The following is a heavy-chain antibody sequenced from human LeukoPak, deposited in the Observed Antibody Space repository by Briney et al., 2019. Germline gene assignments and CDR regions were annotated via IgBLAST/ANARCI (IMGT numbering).Heavy chain of an antibody. CDR3: ARDHRGYLTTDAFDI. CDR1: GFIFSSYW. V-gene: IGHV3-7*01. Sequence: GGSLRLSCAASGFIFSSYWMTWVRQAPGKGLEWVVNIKHDGSEKYYVDSVKGRFTISRDNAKKSLYLQMNGLRAEDTAVYYCARDHRGYLTTDAFDIWGQGTMVTVSS. CDR2: IKHDGSEK. D-gene: IGHD3-10*01. J-gene: IGHJ3*02.